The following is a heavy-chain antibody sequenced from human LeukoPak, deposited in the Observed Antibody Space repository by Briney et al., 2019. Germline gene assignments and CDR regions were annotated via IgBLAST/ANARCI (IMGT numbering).Heavy chain of an antibody. CDR2: ISGSGGNT. CDR3: AKDRSGWYVWDF. CDR1: GFTFSNYA. D-gene: IGHD6-19*01. V-gene: IGHV3-23*01. J-gene: IGHJ4*02. Sequence: QAGGSLRLSCAASGFTFSNYAMSWVRQAPGKGLEWVSAISGSGGNTYYADYVKGRFTISRDNSKNTLYLQVSSLRAEDTAVYYCAKDRSGWYVWDFWGQGTLVTVSS.